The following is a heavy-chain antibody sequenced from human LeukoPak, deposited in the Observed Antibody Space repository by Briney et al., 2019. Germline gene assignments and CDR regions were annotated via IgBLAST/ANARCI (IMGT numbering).Heavy chain of an antibody. V-gene: IGHV3-23*01. CDR1: GFTFSIYA. J-gene: IGHJ4*02. CDR2: ISGSGGST. Sequence: AGGSLRLSCAASGFTFSIYAMNWVRQAPGKGLEWVSGISGSGGSTIYADSVKGRFTISRDNSKNTLYLQLNSLRAEDTAVYYCAKGRYGPDYYFDFWGQGTLVTVSS. D-gene: IGHD3-16*02. CDR3: AKGRYGPDYYFDF.